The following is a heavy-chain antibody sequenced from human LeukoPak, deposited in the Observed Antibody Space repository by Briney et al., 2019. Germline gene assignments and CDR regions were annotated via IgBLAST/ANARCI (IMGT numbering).Heavy chain of an antibody. Sequence: GGSLRLSCAASGFTFSSYGMHWVRQAPGKGLEWVAFIRYDGSNKYYADSVKGRFTISRDNSKNTLYLQMNSLRAEDTAVYYCAKDRAELRGPYYFDYWGQGTLVTVSS. V-gene: IGHV3-30*02. CDR3: AKDRAELRGPYYFDY. D-gene: IGHD1-7*01. CDR1: GFTFSSYG. CDR2: IRYDGSNK. J-gene: IGHJ4*02.